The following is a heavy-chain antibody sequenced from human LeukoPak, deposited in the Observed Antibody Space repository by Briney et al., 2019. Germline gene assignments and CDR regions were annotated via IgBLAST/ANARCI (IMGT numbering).Heavy chain of an antibody. V-gene: IGHV4-38-2*02. Sequence: PSETLSLTCTVSGYSISSGYNWGWIRQPPGKGLEWIGSIYHSGSTYYNPSLKSRVTISVDTSKNQFSLKLSSVTAADTAVYYCAREVAARPMDSWGQGTLATVSS. CDR1: GYSISSGYN. CDR3: AREVAARPMDS. D-gene: IGHD6-6*01. J-gene: IGHJ5*02. CDR2: IYHSGST.